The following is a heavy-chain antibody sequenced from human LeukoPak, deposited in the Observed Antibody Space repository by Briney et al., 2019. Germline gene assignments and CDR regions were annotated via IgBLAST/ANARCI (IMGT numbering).Heavy chain of an antibody. D-gene: IGHD1-1*01. CDR1: GGSISSYY. CDR2: IDTSGNT. CDR3: ARGRVSSSTWYSTYYYYFYMDV. V-gene: IGHV4-4*07. Sequence: SETLSLTCTVSGGSISSYYWSWIRQPAGKGLEWIGRIDTSGNTNYKPSLRSRVTMSVDTTNNLFSLRLRSVTAADTAVYFCARGRVSSSTWYSTYYYYFYMDVWGKGTTVTVSS. J-gene: IGHJ6*03.